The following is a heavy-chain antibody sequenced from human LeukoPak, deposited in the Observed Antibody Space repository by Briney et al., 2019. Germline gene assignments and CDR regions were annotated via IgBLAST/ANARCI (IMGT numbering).Heavy chain of an antibody. V-gene: IGHV4-39*07. Sequence: SETLSLTCTVSRGSISSNRYYWGWIRHPPGKGLEWMGIIYYSGGNYYKPSIKSRVTISVDTSKNQFSLKLSSVTAADTAVYYCARGWVYSSSWYFGGFGYWGQGTLVTGSS. D-gene: IGHD6-13*01. CDR1: RGSISSNRYY. CDR3: ARGWVYSSSWYFGGFGY. CDR2: IYYSGGN. J-gene: IGHJ4*02.